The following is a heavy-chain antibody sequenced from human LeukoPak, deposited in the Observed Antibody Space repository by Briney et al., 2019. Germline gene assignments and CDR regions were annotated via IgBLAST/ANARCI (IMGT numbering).Heavy chain of an antibody. CDR3: TRETSSRYFDY. J-gene: IGHJ4*02. V-gene: IGHV1-46*01. CDR2: INPSGGST. CDR1: GYTFTSYY. Sequence: GASVKVSCKASGYTFTSYYMHWVRQAPGQGLEWMGIINPSGGSTSYAQKFQGRVTMTRDTSTSTVYMELSSLRSEDTAVYYCTRETSSRYFDYWGQGTLVTVSS.